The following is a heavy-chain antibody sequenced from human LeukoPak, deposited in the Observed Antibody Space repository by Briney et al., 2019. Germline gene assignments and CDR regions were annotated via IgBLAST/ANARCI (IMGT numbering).Heavy chain of an antibody. V-gene: IGHV3-23*01. CDR1: GFTLSSYA. CDR2: ISSSGGST. J-gene: IGHJ6*02. Sequence: RGSLRLSCAASGFTLSSYAMSWVRQAPGKGLEWVSAISSSGGSTYYADSVKGRFTISRDNSKNTLYLQMNSLRAEDTAIYYCAKRDYDYGMDVWGQGTTVTVSS. CDR3: AKRDYDYGMDV.